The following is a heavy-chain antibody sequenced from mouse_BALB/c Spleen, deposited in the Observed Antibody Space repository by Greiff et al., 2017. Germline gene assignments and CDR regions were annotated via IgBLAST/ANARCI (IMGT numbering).Heavy chain of an antibody. Sequence: EVQGVESGPGLVKPSQSLSLTCTVTGYSITSDYAWNWIRQFPGNKLEWMGYISYSGSTSYNPSLKSRISITRDTSKNQFFLQLNSVTTEDTATYYCARGATVVADAMDYWGQGTSVTVSS. J-gene: IGHJ4*01. V-gene: IGHV3-2*02. CDR1: GYSITSDYA. CDR3: ARGATVVADAMDY. CDR2: ISYSGST. D-gene: IGHD1-1*01.